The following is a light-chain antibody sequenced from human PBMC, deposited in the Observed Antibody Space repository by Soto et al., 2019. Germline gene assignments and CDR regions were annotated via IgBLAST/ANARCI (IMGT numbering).Light chain of an antibody. CDR2: WAS. CDR3: QQYYSTPPT. CDR1: QSVLYSSNNRNH. V-gene: IGKV4-1*01. Sequence: DIVMTQSPDSLAVSLGERATINCKSSQSVLYSSNNRNHLAWYQQKPGQPPKLLIYWASTRESGVPDRFSGSGSETDFTLTISSLQAEDVAVYYCQQYYSTPPTFGQGTKVEIK. J-gene: IGKJ1*01.